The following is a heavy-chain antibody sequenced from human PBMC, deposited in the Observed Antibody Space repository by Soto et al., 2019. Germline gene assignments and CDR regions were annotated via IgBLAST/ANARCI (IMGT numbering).Heavy chain of an antibody. D-gene: IGHD3-3*01. CDR1: GFTFSSYG. J-gene: IGHJ4*02. Sequence: QVQLVESGGGVVQPGRSLRLSCAASGFTFSSYGMHWVRQAPGKGLEWVAVISYDGSNKYYADSVKGRFTISRDNSKNPLYLQMNSLRAEDTAVYYCANSFGVVNNLDYWGQGTLVTVSS. CDR2: ISYDGSNK. CDR3: ANSFGVVNNLDY. V-gene: IGHV3-30*18.